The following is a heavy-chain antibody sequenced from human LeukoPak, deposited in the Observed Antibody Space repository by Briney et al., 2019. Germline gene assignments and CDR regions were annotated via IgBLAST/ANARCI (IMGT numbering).Heavy chain of an antibody. CDR3: AKRVPYSSSSVYFDF. J-gene: IGHJ4*02. D-gene: IGHD6-6*01. CDR1: GFTFSSYG. Sequence: PGGSLRLSCAASGFTFSSYGMNWVRQAPGKGPEWVSSISDTGSNTYYADSVKGRFTISRDNSKNTLYLQMSSLRAEDTAVYYCAKRVPYSSSSVYFDFWGQGTLVSVPS. V-gene: IGHV3-23*01. CDR2: ISDTGSNT.